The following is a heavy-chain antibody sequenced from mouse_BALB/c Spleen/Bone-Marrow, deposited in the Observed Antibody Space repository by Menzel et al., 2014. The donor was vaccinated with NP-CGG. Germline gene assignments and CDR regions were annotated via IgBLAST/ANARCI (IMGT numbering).Heavy chain of an antibody. CDR1: GYTFTSYV. D-gene: IGHD3-2*01. CDR3: ARPRQLGLPYYFDY. CDR2: INPYNDGT. V-gene: IGHV1-14*01. J-gene: IGHJ2*01. Sequence: EVQLQQSGPELVKPGASVKMSCKASGYTFTSYVMHWVKQKPGQGLEWIGYINPYNDGTKYNEKFKGKATLTSDKSSSTAYMELSSLTSEDSAVYYCARPRQLGLPYYFDYWGQGPTLTVSS.